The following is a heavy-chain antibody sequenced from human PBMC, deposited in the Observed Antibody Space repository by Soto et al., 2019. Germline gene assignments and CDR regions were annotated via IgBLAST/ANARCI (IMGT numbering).Heavy chain of an antibody. CDR1: GGSFSGYY. V-gene: IGHV4-34*01. J-gene: IGHJ4*02. CDR3: AGATITIIVVAPTPAPDY. CDR2: INHSGST. D-gene: IGHD3-22*01. Sequence: QVQLQQWGAGLLKPSETLFLTCAVYGGSFSGYYWIWIRQPPRKGLEWIVEINHSGSTNYNPSLKSRVNISVDTSKNHFSLQLSSVTSAHTAVYYCAGATITIIVVAPTPAPDYWGKGTLVTVYS.